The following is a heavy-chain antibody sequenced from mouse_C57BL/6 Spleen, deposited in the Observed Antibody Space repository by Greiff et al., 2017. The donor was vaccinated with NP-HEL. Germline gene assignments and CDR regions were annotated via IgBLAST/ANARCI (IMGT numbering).Heavy chain of an antibody. J-gene: IGHJ4*01. CDR3: ARSWSYYYGSMDY. D-gene: IGHD1-1*01. V-gene: IGHV1-77*01. CDR2: IGPGSGST. Sequence: QVQLQQSGAELVKPGASVKISCKASGYTFTDYYINWVKQRPGQGLEWIGKIGPGSGSTYYNAKFKGKATLTADKSSSTAYMQLSSLTSEDSAVYFSARSWSYYYGSMDYWGQGTSVTVSS. CDR1: GYTFTDYY.